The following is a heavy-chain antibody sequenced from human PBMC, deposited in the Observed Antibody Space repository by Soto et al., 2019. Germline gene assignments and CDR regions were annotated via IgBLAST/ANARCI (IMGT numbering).Heavy chain of an antibody. J-gene: IGHJ6*02. D-gene: IGHD6-6*01. CDR3: ERRVESIAARSGMDV. CDR2: IYYSGST. Sequence: PSETLSLTCTVSGGSISSSSYYWGWIRQPPGKGLEWIGSIYYSGSTYYNPSLKSRVTISVDTSKNQFSLKLSSVTAADTAVYYCERRVESIAARSGMDVWDQGTTVTVSS. V-gene: IGHV4-39*01. CDR1: GGSISSSSYY.